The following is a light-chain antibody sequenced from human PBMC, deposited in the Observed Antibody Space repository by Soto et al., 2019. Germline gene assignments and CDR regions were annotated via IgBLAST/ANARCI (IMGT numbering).Light chain of an antibody. Sequence: DIQMTQSPSTRCASFGDRITITCRASQSVSRRLAWYQQKPGKAPKLLVYDASSLESGVPSRFSGRGSGTEFTLTISSLQTDDCATYYGHTYKSYSMHTFGQGTKVDIK. V-gene: IGKV1-5*01. CDR2: DAS. J-gene: IGKJ2*01. CDR3: HTYKSYSMHT. CDR1: QSVSRR.